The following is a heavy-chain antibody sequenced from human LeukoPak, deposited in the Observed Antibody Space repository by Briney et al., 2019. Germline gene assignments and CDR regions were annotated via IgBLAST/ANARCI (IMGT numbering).Heavy chain of an antibody. V-gene: IGHV3-74*01. CDR2: INPDGSTT. CDR3: ARTGLWRFDY. J-gene: IGHJ4*02. CDR1: GFTFSSFW. D-gene: IGHD2/OR15-2a*01. Sequence: GGSLRLSCVASGFTFSSFWMHWVRQAPGKGLVWVSRINPDGSTTNYADSVKGRFTISRDNAKNTLYLQMNSLRAGDTAVYYCARTGLWRFDYWGQGALVTVSS.